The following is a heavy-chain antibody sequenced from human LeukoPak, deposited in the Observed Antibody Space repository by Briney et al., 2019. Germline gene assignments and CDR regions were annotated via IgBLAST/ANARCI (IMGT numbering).Heavy chain of an antibody. CDR1: GGSLNNEF. D-gene: IGHD3-22*01. CDR2: IYSGGTN. Sequence: PSETLSLTCTVSGGSLNNEFWSWVRQPAGKGLEWIGRIYSGGTNKYNASIKRGGTISVDTSNNQFSLKLSSVTAADTAVYYCARDRYYYDSSARYFDYWGQGTLATVSS. CDR3: ARDRYYYDSSARYFDY. V-gene: IGHV4-4*07. J-gene: IGHJ4*02.